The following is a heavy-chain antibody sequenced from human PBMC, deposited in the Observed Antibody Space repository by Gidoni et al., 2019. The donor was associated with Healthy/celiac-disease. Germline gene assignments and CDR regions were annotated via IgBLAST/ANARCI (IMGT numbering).Heavy chain of an antibody. Sequence: QVQLVQSGAEVKKPGSSVKVPCKASGGTFRSHAISWVRQAPGQGIEWMGGIIPIFGTANYEQKFQGRVTITADKSTSTAYMELSSLRSEDTAVYYCARDWDIVVVPAAIRFYYGMDVWGQGTTVTVSS. CDR3: ARDWDIVVVPAAIRFYYGMDV. CDR1: GGTFRSHA. J-gene: IGHJ6*02. CDR2: IIPIFGTA. D-gene: IGHD2-2*01. V-gene: IGHV1-69*06.